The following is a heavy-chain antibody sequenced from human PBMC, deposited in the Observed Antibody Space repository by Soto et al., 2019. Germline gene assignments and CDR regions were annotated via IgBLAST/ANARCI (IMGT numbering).Heavy chain of an antibody. Sequence: SETLSLTCSVSGDSISNSRFYWAWIRQPPGEGLEWIGYIYHSGSTYYNPSLKSRVTISVDGSKNQFSLKLSSVTAADTAVYYCARGMTTVTTIDYWGQGTLVTVSS. CDR1: GDSISNSRFY. D-gene: IGHD4-4*01. J-gene: IGHJ4*02. V-gene: IGHV4-39*07. CDR3: ARGMTTVTTIDY. CDR2: IYHSGST.